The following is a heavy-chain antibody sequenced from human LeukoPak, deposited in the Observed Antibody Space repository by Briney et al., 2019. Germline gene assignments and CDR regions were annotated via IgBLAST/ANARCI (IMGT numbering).Heavy chain of an antibody. CDR1: GFTFSSYS. J-gene: IGHJ4*02. D-gene: IGHD5-24*01. CDR3: ATEGRDGYNQFDY. CDR2: ISSSSSYI. V-gene: IGHV3-21*01. Sequence: SGGSLRLSCAASGFTFSSYSMNWVRQAPGKGLEWVSSISSSSSYIYYADSVKGRFTISRDNAKNSLYLQMNSLRAEDTAVYYCATEGRDGYNQFDYWGQGTLVTVSS.